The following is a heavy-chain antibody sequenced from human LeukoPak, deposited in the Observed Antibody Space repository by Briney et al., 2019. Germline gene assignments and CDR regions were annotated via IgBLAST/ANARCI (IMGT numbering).Heavy chain of an antibody. D-gene: IGHD6-6*01. Sequence: GGSLRLSCAASGFTFDDYAMHWVRQAPGKGLEWVSGISWNSGSIDYADSVKGRFTISRDNAKNSLYLQMNSLRPEDMALYYCVKVMYSSSSGTGAFDIWGQGTMVTVSS. CDR3: VKVMYSSSSGTGAFDI. V-gene: IGHV3-9*03. J-gene: IGHJ3*02. CDR1: GFTFDDYA. CDR2: ISWNSGSI.